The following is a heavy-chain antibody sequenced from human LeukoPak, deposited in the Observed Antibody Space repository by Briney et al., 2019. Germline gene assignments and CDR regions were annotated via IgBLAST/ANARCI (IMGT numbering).Heavy chain of an antibody. CDR3: AKGMRGSGTYYKGSYDY. V-gene: IGHV3-23*01. D-gene: IGHD3-10*01. J-gene: IGHJ4*02. CDR1: GFTFSSYG. CDR2: MSGSGESI. Sequence: GGSLRLSCAASGFTFSSYGMTWVRQAPGMGLEWVSGMSGSGESIYYADSAKGRFTISRDNSKNTLYLQMNSLRAEDTAVYYCAKGMRGSGTYYKGSYDYWGQGTLVTVSP.